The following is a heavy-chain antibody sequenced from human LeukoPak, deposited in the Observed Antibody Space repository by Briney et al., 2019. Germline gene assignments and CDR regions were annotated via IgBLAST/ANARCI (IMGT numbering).Heavy chain of an antibody. Sequence: GGSLRLSCAASGFTFSSYAMSWVRQAPGKGLEWVSAISGSGASTYYADSVKGRFTISRDNSKNTLYLQMNSLRAEDTAVYYCAKVDDYDFWSGYPDYWGQGTLVTVSS. CDR3: AKVDDYDFWSGYPDY. V-gene: IGHV3-23*01. J-gene: IGHJ4*02. CDR2: ISGSGAST. CDR1: GFTFSSYA. D-gene: IGHD3-3*01.